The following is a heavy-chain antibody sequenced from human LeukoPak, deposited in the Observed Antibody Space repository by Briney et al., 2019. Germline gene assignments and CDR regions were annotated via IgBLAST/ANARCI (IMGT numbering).Heavy chain of an antibody. J-gene: IGHJ4*02. CDR2: IYYSGST. CDR1: GGSFSGYY. Sequence: TSETLSLTCAVYGGSFSGYYWSWIRQPPGKGLEWIGYIYYSGSTNYNPSLKSRVTISVDTSKNQFSLKLSSVTAADTAVYYCASLTTVTHDFDYWGQGTLVTVSS. CDR3: ASLTTVTHDFDY. D-gene: IGHD4-17*01. V-gene: IGHV4-59*01.